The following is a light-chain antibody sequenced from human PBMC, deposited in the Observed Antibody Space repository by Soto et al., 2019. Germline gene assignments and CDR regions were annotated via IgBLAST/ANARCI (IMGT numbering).Light chain of an antibody. J-gene: IGKJ1*01. CDR3: LQHNVYPRT. Sequence: EIVLTQSPATLSLSPGERATLSCRASQSVSSYLAWYQQKPGQPPRLLIYDASNRATGIPARFSGSGSGTDFTLTISSLQPEDFATYYCLQHNVYPRTFGQGTKVEMK. CDR2: DAS. V-gene: IGKV3-11*01. CDR1: QSVSSY.